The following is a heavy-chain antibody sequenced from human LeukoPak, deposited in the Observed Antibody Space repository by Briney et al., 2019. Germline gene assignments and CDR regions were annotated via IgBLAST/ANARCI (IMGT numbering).Heavy chain of an antibody. CDR1: GGSFSGYY. Sequence: SETLSLTCAVYGGSFSGYYWSWIRQPPGKGLEWIGEINHSGSTNYNPSLKSRVTISVDTSKNQFSLKLSSVTAADTAVYYCARRLEGYFDYWGQGTLVTVSS. CDR2: INHSGST. J-gene: IGHJ4*02. CDR3: ARRLEGYFDY. D-gene: IGHD3-3*01. V-gene: IGHV4-34*01.